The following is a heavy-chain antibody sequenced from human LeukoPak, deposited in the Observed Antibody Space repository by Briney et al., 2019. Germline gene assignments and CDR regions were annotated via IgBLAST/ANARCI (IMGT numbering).Heavy chain of an antibody. Sequence: SETLSLTCAVYGGSFSGYYWSWLRQPPGKGLEWIGEINHSGSTNYNPSLKSRVTISVDTSKNQFSLKLSSVTAADTAVYYCARLTVTTKDDYWGQGTLVTVSS. V-gene: IGHV4-34*01. CDR3: ARLTVTTKDDY. J-gene: IGHJ4*02. CDR2: INHSGST. CDR1: GGSFSGYY. D-gene: IGHD4-11*01.